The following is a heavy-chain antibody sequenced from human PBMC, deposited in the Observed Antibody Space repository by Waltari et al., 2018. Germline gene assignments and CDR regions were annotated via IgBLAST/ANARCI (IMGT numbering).Heavy chain of an antibody. CDR2: INPNSGGT. CDR1: GYTFTGYY. Sequence: QVQLVQSGAEVKKPGASVKVSCKASGYTFTGYYMHWVRQAPGQGLEWRGWINPNSGGTNYAQKFQGRVTMTRDTSISTAYMELSRLRSDDTAVYYCARARDTIFGVVIDDYWGQGTLVTVSS. D-gene: IGHD3-3*01. V-gene: IGHV1-2*02. CDR3: ARARDTIFGVVIDDY. J-gene: IGHJ4*02.